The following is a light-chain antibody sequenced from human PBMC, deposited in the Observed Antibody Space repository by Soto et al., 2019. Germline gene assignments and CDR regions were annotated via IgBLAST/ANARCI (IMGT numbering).Light chain of an antibody. J-gene: IGKJ1*01. CDR1: QSISSQ. V-gene: IGKV1-5*01. CDR3: QQYSGYPRT. CDR2: DAS. Sequence: DIQMTQSPSTLSASVGDRVTITCRASQSISSQLAWYQQKPGKAPKLLIYDASSLDSGVPSRFSGSGSGTEFSRTISSLQPDDFASYYCQQYSGYPRTFGQGTKVEI.